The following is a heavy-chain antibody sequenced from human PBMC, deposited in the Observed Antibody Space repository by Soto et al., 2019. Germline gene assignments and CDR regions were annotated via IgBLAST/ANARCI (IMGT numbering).Heavy chain of an antibody. V-gene: IGHV4-38-2*01. CDR1: GYSISSSYY. J-gene: IGHJ5*02. CDR3: ARPAGIAAAGGGWFDP. D-gene: IGHD6-13*01. Sequence: SETLSLTCAVSGYSISSSYYWGWIRQPPGKGLEWIGSIYYSGSTYYNPSLKSRVTISVDTSKNQFSLKLSSVTAADTAVYYCARPAGIAAAGGGWFDPWGQGTLVTVSS. CDR2: IYYSGST.